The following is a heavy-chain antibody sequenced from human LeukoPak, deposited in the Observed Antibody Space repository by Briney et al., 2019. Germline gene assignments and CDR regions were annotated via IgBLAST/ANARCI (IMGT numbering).Heavy chain of an antibody. Sequence: PGGSLRLSCAASGFTFSSYAMSWVRQAPGKGLEWVSAISGSGGSTYYADSVKGRFTISRDNSKNTLYLQMNSLRAEDTAVYYCAKDLHRGSVRGVQPQRGSLLIDYWGQGTLVTVSS. CDR3: AKDLHRGSVRGVQPQRGSLLIDY. D-gene: IGHD3-10*02. CDR2: ISGSGGST. CDR1: GFTFSSYA. V-gene: IGHV3-23*01. J-gene: IGHJ4*02.